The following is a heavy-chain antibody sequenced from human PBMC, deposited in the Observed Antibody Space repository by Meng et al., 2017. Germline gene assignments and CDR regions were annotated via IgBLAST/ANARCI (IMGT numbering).Heavy chain of an antibody. CDR3: ARDGRHCSGGSCYSYWYFDL. Sequence: GESLKISCAASGFTFSSYSMNWVRQAPGKGLEWVSSISSSSSYIYYADSVKGRSTISRDNAKNSLYLQMNSLRAEDTAVYYCARDGRHCSGGSCYSYWYFDLWGRGTLVTVSS. J-gene: IGHJ2*01. CDR2: ISSSSSYI. V-gene: IGHV3-21*01. CDR1: GFTFSSYS. D-gene: IGHD2-15*01.